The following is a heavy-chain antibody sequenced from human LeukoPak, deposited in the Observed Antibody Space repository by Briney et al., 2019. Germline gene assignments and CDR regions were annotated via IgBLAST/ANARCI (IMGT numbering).Heavy chain of an antibody. Sequence: GRSLRLSCAASGFTFSSYGMYWVRQAPGKGLEWVAIISYDGSKTYYADSVKGRFTISRDNSKNTLYLEMNSVRGEDTAVYYCGEDEIRLNILVVVDPDGFWGQGTLVTVSS. J-gene: IGHJ4*02. CDR3: GEDEIRLNILVVVDPDGF. D-gene: IGHD2-15*01. V-gene: IGHV3-30*18. CDR1: GFTFSSYG. CDR2: ISYDGSKT.